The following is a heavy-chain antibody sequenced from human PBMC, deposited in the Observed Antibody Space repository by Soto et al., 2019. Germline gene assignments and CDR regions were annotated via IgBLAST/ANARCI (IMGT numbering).Heavy chain of an antibody. Sequence: QVQLQESGPGLVKPSETLSLTCTVSGDSITSYYWSWIRQPPGKGLEWLGYIYYTGSTTYNPSLKSRVTISLDTSKNQFSLKLTSVTAADTAVYYCARHAFGSGFYYGMGVWGQGTTVTV. CDR1: GDSITSYY. J-gene: IGHJ6*02. CDR2: IYYTGST. CDR3: ARHAFGSGFYYGMGV. V-gene: IGHV4-59*08. D-gene: IGHD3-10*01.